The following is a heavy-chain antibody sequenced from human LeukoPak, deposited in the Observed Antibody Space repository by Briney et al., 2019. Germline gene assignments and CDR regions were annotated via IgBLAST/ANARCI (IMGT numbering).Heavy chain of an antibody. CDR3: TRDRSRAEDD. Sequence: GGSLRLSCAASGFTFSGHWMSWIRQAPGKGLEWVANINQGGSDKYYVDSVKGRFTISRDNANNLLYLQMNSLRGEDTAVYYCTRDRSRAEDDWGQGTLVTVSS. V-gene: IGHV3-7*01. J-gene: IGHJ4*02. D-gene: IGHD1-14*01. CDR1: GFTFSGHW. CDR2: INQGGSDK.